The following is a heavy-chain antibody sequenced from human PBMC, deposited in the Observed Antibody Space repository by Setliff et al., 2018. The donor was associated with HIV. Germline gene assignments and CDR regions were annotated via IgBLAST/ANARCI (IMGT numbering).Heavy chain of an antibody. CDR2: INPNSGGT. Sequence: ASVKVSCKASGYSFTAYYMHWVRQAPGQGLEWMGWINPNSGGTNYAQKFQGRVTMTRDTSISTDYMELKTLRSDDTAVYYCARGRTNYHFRSGYPVDALDIWGQGTMVTVSS. J-gene: IGHJ3*02. CDR3: ARGRTNYHFRSGYPVDALDI. V-gene: IGHV1-2*02. CDR1: GYSFTAYY. D-gene: IGHD3-3*01.